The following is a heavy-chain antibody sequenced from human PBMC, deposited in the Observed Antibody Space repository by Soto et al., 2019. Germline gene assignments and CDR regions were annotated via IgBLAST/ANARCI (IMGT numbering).Heavy chain of an antibody. CDR1: GGSISSYY. J-gene: IGHJ5*02. CDR2: IYYSGST. CDR3: ARYGSGSSVWFDP. V-gene: IGHV4-59*01. D-gene: IGHD3-10*01. Sequence: QVQLQESGPGLVKPSETLSLTCTVSGGSISSYYWSWIRQPPGKGLEWIGYIYYSGSTNYNPSLKSRVTISVDTSKNQFSLKLSSVTAADTAVYYCARYGSGSSVWFDPWGQGNLVTVSS.